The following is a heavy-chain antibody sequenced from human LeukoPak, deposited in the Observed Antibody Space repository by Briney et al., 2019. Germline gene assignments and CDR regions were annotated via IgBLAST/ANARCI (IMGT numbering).Heavy chain of an antibody. CDR1: GGTFSSYA. CDR2: IIPILGIA. J-gene: IGHJ4*02. V-gene: IGHV1-69*04. CDR3: AREVEDVVAVAGITFDY. D-gene: IGHD6-19*01. Sequence: SVKVSCKASGGTFSSYAISWVRQAPGQGLEWMGRIIPILGIANYAQKFQGRVTITADKSTSTAYMELSSLRSEDTAVYYCAREVEDVVAVAGITFDYRGQGTLVTVSS.